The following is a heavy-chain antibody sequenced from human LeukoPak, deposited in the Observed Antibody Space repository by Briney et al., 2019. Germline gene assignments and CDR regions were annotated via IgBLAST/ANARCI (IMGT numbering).Heavy chain of an antibody. CDR2: FDPEDGET. D-gene: IGHD2-15*01. J-gene: IGHJ5*02. CDR1: GYTLTELS. CDR3: ATTRPLLYCSGGSCYSYWFDP. V-gene: IGHV1-24*01. Sequence: GASVKVSCKVSGYTLTELSMHRVRQAPGKGLEWMGGFDPEDGETIYAQKFQGRVTMTEDTSTDTAYMELSSLRSEDTAVYYCATTRPLLYCSGGSCYSYWFDPWGQGTLVTVSS.